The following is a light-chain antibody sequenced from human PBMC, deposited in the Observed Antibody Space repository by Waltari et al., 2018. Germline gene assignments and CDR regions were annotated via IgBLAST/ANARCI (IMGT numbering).Light chain of an antibody. CDR3: CSYTITRTLV. CDR2: DFT. CDR1: NSDIGGFNS. Sequence: QSALTQPASVSGSPGQSITISCTGTNSDIGGFNSLSWYQHHPGKAPTLILYDFTKRRSGVSDLVSGTKSRNTASLNISGLHTDDEADYYCCSYTITRTLVFGGGTNLTVL. J-gene: IGLJ2*01. V-gene: IGLV2-14*03.